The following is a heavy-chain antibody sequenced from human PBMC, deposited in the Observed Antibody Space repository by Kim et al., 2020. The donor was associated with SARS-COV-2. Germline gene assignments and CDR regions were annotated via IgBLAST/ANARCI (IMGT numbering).Heavy chain of an antibody. D-gene: IGHD3-10*01. V-gene: IGHV4-39*07. CDR3: ASRNSGGPYYFDY. Sequence: SETLSLTCTVSGGSISSSSYYWGWIRQPPGKGLEWIGSIYYSGSTYYNPSLKSRVTISVDTSKNQFSLKLSSVTAADTAVYYCASRNSGGPYYFDYWGQGTLVTVSS. CDR2: IYYSGST. J-gene: IGHJ4*02. CDR1: GGSISSSSYY.